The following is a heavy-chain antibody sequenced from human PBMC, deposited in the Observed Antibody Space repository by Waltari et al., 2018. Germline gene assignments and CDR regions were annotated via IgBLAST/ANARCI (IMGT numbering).Heavy chain of an antibody. V-gene: IGHV3-30*18. J-gene: IGHJ6*02. CDR3: AKDRGYYGMDV. CDR2: ISYDGSNK. CDR1: GFTFSSYG. Sequence: QVQLVESGGGVVQPGRSLRLSCAASGFTFSSYGMPWVRQAPGKGLEWVAVISYDGSNKYYADSVKGRFTISRDNSKNTLYLQMNSLRAEDTAVYYCAKDRGYYGMDVWGQGTTVTVSS. D-gene: IGHD3-10*01.